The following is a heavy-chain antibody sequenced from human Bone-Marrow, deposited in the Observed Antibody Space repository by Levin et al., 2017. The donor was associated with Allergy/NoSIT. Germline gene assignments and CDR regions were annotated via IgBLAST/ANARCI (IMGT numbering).Heavy chain of an antibody. J-gene: IGHJ6*02. CDR1: GYTFTSYD. CDR3: ARSPSSWAYYYYGMDG. V-gene: IGHV1-8*01. CDR2: MNPNSGNT. Sequence: GESLKISCKASGYTFTSYDINWVRQATGQGLEWMGWMNPNSGNTGYAQKFQGRVTMTRNTSISTAYMELSSLRSEDTAVYYCARSPSSWAYYYYGMDGWGQGTTVTVSS. D-gene: IGHD6-13*01.